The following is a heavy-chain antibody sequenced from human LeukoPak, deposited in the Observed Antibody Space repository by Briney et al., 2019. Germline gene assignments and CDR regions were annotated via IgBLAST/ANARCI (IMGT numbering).Heavy chain of an antibody. J-gene: IGHJ4*02. CDR1: GFTFSSYW. V-gene: IGHV3-7*01. CDR2: IKQDGSEK. CDR3: ARGERYSSSWYFDY. Sequence: PGGSLRLSCAASGFTFSSYWMSWVRQAPGKGLEWVANIKQDGSEKYYVDSVKGRFTISRDNAKNSLYLQMNSLRAEDTAVYYCARGERYSSSWYFDYWGQGTLVTVSS. D-gene: IGHD6-13*01.